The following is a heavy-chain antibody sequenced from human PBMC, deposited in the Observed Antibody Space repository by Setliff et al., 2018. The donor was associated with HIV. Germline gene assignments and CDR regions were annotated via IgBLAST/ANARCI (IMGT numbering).Heavy chain of an antibody. J-gene: IGHJ4*02. V-gene: IGHV4-39*07. Sequence: SETLSLTCTASGGSISSSNYYWGWIRQPPGKGLEWIGSINYIGNTYYNPSLKSRVTMSVDTSTSQFSLRLTSMTAADTAVYYCARAYYDHLWASYRFDYWGQGTLVTVSS. D-gene: IGHD3-16*02. CDR2: INYIGNT. CDR3: ARAYYDHLWASYRFDY. CDR1: GGSISSSNYY.